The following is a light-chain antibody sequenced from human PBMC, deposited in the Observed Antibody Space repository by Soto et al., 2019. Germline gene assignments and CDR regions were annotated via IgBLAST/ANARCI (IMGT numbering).Light chain of an antibody. J-gene: IGLJ2*01. CDR3: SSYAGSNNLGV. CDR1: SSDVGGYNY. CDR2: EVS. Sequence: QSVLTQPPSASGSPGQSVTISCTGTSSDVGGYNYVSWYQQHPGKAPKLMIYEVSKRPSGVPYRFSGSKSGNTASLTVSGLQAEDEAAYYCSSYAGSNNLGVFGGGTKLTVL. V-gene: IGLV2-8*01.